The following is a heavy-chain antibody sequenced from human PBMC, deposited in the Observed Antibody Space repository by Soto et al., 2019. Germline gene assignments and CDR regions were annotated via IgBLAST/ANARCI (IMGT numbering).Heavy chain of an antibody. CDR3: ARTPLSGYSSGWYLSPYFDY. CDR2: IKQDGSEK. Sequence: GGSLRLSCAASGFTFSSYWMSWVRQAPGKGLEWVANIKQDGSEKYYVDSVKGRFTISRDNAKNSLYLQMNSLRAEDTAVYYCARTPLSGYSSGWYLSPYFDYWGQGTLVTVSS. J-gene: IGHJ4*02. V-gene: IGHV3-7*01. CDR1: GFTFSSYW. D-gene: IGHD6-19*01.